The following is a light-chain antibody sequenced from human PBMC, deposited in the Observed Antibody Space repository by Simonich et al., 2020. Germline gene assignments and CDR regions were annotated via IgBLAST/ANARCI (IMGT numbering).Light chain of an antibody. CDR3: QQYNNWPL. CDR1: QSVLYSSNNKNY. CDR2: CAS. J-gene: IGKJ3*01. Sequence: DIVMTQSPDSLAVSLGERATINCKSSQSVLYSSNNKNYLAWYQQKPGQPPKLLIYCASTRESGVPDRFSGSGSGTEFTLTISSMQSEDFAVYYCQQYNNWPLFGPGTKVDIK. V-gene: IGKV4-1*01.